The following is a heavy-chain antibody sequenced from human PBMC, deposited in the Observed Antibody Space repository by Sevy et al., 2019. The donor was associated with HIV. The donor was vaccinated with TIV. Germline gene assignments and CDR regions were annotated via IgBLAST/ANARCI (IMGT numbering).Heavy chain of an antibody. CDR1: GFTFSSYG. J-gene: IGHJ6*03. D-gene: IGHD3-16*01. CDR2: ILYDGSNK. V-gene: IGHV3-30*18. Sequence: GGSLRLSCAASGFTFSSYGMHWVRQAPGKGLEWVAVILYDGSNKYYADSVKGRFTNSRDNSKNTLYLKMDSMRAEDTAAYYCAKDHRPGGNYYYYYMDVWGKGTTVTVSS. CDR3: AKDHRPGGNYYYYYMDV.